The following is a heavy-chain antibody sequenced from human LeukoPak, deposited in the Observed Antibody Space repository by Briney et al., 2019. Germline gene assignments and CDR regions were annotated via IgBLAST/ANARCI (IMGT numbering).Heavy chain of an antibody. CDR1: GITGSPFSSHW. CDR3: ARLYTSGCFDY. D-gene: IGHD6-19*01. CDR2: IKQDGSEK. J-gene: IGHJ4*02. V-gene: IGHV3-7*01. Sequence: PGGSLRLSCAASGITGSPFSSHWLHWVRQAPGKGLEWVANIKQDGSEKYYVDSVKGRLTISRDNAKNSLYLQMNSLRGEDTAVYYCARLYTSGCFDYWGQGTLVTVSS.